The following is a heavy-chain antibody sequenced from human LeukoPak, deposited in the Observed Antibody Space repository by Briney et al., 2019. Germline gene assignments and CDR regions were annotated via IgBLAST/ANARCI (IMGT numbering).Heavy chain of an antibody. J-gene: IGHJ5*02. CDR2: INPSGGST. V-gene: IGHV1-46*01. CDR3: ARAVRSTVVAQRALGP. D-gene: IGHD2-21*01. CDR1: GYTFTSYY. Sequence: ASVKVSCKASGYTFTSYYMHWVRQAPGQGLEWMGIINPSGGSTSYAQKFQGRVTMTRDTSTSTVYMELSSLRSEDTAVCYCARAVRSTVVAQRALGPWGQGALVTVSS.